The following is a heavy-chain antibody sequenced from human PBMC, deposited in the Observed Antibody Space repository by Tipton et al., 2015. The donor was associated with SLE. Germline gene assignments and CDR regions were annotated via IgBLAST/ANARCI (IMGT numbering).Heavy chain of an antibody. CDR1: GGSISSGVYS. Sequence: TLSLTCSVSGGSISSGVYSWSWIRQPPGKGLEWIGYIDHSGRTYYTPSLKSRITISMDRSENQFSLKLSSVTAADTAVYYCAGTVVVVPAAHWYFDLWGRGTLVTVSS. V-gene: IGHV4-30-2*01. CDR2: IDHSGRT. J-gene: IGHJ2*01. D-gene: IGHD2-15*01. CDR3: AGTVVVVPAAHWYFDL.